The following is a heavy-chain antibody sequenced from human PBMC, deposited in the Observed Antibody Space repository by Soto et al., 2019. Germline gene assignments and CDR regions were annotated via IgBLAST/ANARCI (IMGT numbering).Heavy chain of an antibody. CDR1: GGSFSGYY. CDR2: INHSGST. D-gene: IGHD3-3*01. V-gene: IGHV4-34*01. Sequence: SETLSLTCAVYGGSFSGYYWSWIRQPPGKGLEWIGEINHSGSTNYNPSLKSRVTISVDTSKNQFSLKLSSVTAADTAVYYCARLKLRFLEWLLDCWGQGTLVTVSS. CDR3: ARLKLRFLEWLLDC. J-gene: IGHJ4*02.